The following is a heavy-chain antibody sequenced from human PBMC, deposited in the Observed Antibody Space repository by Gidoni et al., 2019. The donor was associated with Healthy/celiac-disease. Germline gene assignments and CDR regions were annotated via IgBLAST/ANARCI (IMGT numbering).Heavy chain of an antibody. J-gene: IGHJ3*02. CDR3: ARVGIAAWFGELFYDAFDI. V-gene: IGHV3-74*01. Sequence: SVKGRFTISRDNAKNTLYLQMNSLRAEDTAVYYCARVGIAAWFGELFYDAFDIWGQGTMVTVSS. D-gene: IGHD3-10*01.